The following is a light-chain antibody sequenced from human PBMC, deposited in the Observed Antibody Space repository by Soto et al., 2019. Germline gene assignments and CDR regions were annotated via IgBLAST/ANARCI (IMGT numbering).Light chain of an antibody. CDR3: QQYSHWRT. V-gene: IGKV3-15*01. CDR2: GAS. CDR1: QSIDSD. J-gene: IGKJ1*01. Sequence: EIMMTQSPANVSVFPGERATLSCRASQSIDSDLAWYQQKPGHVPRLLIYGASTRATGVPARFSGRGSGTEFTLTIISLQSDDFAVYYCQQYSHWRTFGPGTKVEIK.